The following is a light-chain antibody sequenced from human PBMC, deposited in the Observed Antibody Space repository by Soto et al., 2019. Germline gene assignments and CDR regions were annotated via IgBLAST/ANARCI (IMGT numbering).Light chain of an antibody. CDR1: QGISNF. CDR2: AAS. J-gene: IGKJ1*01. V-gene: IGKV1-27*01. Sequence: DIQMTQSPSSLSASVGDRVTITCRASQGISNFLAWHQQKPGKVPKLLIYAASTLQSGVPSRFSGSGSGTDFTLTINSLQPEDVATYYCQKYNSAPWTLGQGTQVEIK. CDR3: QKYNSAPWT.